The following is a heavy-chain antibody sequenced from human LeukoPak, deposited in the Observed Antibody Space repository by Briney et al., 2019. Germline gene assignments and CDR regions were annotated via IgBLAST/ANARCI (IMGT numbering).Heavy chain of an antibody. CDR3: ARDQLGISYFDY. CDR2: IKHDGSEK. J-gene: IGHJ4*02. V-gene: IGHV3-7*05. Sequence: PGGSLRLSCAASGFTFSSYWMSWVRHAPGKGLEWVANIKHDGSEKYYVDSVKGRFTISRDNAKNSLYLQMNSLRAEDMAVYYCARDQLGISYFDYWGQGTLVTVSS. D-gene: IGHD1-1*01. CDR1: GFTFSSYW.